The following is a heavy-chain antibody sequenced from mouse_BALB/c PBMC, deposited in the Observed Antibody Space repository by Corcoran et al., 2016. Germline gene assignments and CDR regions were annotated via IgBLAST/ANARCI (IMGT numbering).Heavy chain of an antibody. Sequence: EVQLQQSGAELVKPGASVKLSCTASGFNIKDTYMHWVKQRPEQGLEWIGRIDPANGNTKYDPKFQGKATITADTSSNTAYLQLSSLTSEDTAVYYCAYYYGSSPYYFDYWGRGTTLTVSS. J-gene: IGHJ2*01. V-gene: IGHV14-3*02. CDR3: AYYYGSSPYYFDY. CDR2: IDPANGNT. D-gene: IGHD1-1*01. CDR1: GFNIKDTY.